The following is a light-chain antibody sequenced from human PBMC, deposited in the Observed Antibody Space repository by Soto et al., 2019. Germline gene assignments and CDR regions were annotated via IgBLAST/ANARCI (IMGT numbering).Light chain of an antibody. CDR1: SNDVGGYNY. CDR3: ASYTSSSSYV. Sequence: QSVLTQPASVSGSPGQSITISCTGTSNDVGGYNYVSWYQQHPGKAPKLMIYEASNRPSGVSNRFSGSKSGNTASLTISGLQAGDEADYCCASYTSSSSYVFGTGTKLTVL. CDR2: EAS. V-gene: IGLV2-14*01. J-gene: IGLJ1*01.